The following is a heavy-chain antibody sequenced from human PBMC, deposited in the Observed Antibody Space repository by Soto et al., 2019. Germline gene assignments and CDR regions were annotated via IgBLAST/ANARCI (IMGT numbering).Heavy chain of an antibody. CDR2: VNPKSGNT. J-gene: IGHJ5*02. Sequence: QVQLVQSGAEVKKPGASVKVSCKASGYSFSTYDINWVRQAAGQGLEWLGWVNPKSGNTDYAQKFRGRVTMTSNTSISTAYMQLSALTSEDTAVYYCARPYCDTTSCFADWFDPWGQGTLVTVSS. D-gene: IGHD2-2*01. CDR1: GYSFSTYD. CDR3: ARPYCDTTSCFADWFDP. V-gene: IGHV1-8*01.